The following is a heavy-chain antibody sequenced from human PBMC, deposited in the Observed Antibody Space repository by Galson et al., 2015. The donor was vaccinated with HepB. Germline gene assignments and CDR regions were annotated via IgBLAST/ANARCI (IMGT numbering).Heavy chain of an antibody. CDR2: TYYRSKWYN. Sequence: CAISGDSVSSNSAAWNRIRQSPSRGLEWLGRTYYRSKWYNDYAVAEKSRITINPDTSKNQISLQLNTVTPEDTAVYYCARGSPLAKNVPPALSWDYYCYMDVWGKGTTVTVSS. CDR3: ARGSPLAKNVPPALSWDYYCYMDV. CDR1: GDSVSSNSAA. V-gene: IGHV6-1*01. D-gene: IGHD2-15*01. J-gene: IGHJ6*03.